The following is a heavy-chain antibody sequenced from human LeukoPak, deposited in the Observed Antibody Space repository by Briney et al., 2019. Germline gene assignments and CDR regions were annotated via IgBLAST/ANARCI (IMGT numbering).Heavy chain of an antibody. D-gene: IGHD6-19*01. Sequence: PSETLSLTCTVSGGSISSYYWTWLRQPPGKGLEGIGYIYYSGSTNYNPSLTSRVTISVDTSKNQFSLKLSSVTAADTAVYYCARDSYSSGSYYFDYWGQGTLVTVSS. CDR2: IYYSGST. CDR3: ARDSYSSGSYYFDY. CDR1: GGSISSYY. J-gene: IGHJ4*02. V-gene: IGHV4-59*01.